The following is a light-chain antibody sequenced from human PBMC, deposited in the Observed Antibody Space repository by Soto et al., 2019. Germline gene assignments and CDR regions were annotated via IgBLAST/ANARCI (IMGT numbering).Light chain of an antibody. CDR3: QQYGSSGT. Sequence: EILLTQSPGTLSLSPGERATLSCRASQSVSNNYLAWYQQQPGQAPSLLIYGASNRATGIPDRFSGSGSGTDFTLTISRLEPEDFAVYYCQQYGSSGTFGQGTKVDIK. J-gene: IGKJ1*01. V-gene: IGKV3-20*01. CDR1: QSVSNNY. CDR2: GAS.